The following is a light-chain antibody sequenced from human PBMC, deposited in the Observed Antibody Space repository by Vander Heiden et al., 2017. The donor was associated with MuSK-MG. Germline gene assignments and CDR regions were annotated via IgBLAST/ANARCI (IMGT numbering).Light chain of an antibody. V-gene: IGKV1-8*01. Sequence: AIRMTQSPSSFSASTGDRVTITCRASQGISSYLAWYQQKPGKAPKLLIYAASTLQIGVPSRFSGSGSGTDFTLTISFLQSEDFATYYCQQDYSYRHTFGQGTKLEIK. CDR1: QGISSY. CDR2: AAS. J-gene: IGKJ2*01. CDR3: QQDYSYRHT.